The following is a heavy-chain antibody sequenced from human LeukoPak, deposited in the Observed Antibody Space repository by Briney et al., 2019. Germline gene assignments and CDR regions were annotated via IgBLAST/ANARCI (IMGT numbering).Heavy chain of an antibody. Sequence: GGSLRLSCAASGFTFSSYGMHWVRQAPGKGLEWVAFIRYDGSNKYYADPVKGRFTISRDNSKNTLYLQMNSLRAEDTAVYYCAKAPPSTVTTSDWFDPWGQGTLVTVSS. CDR2: IRYDGSNK. J-gene: IGHJ5*02. D-gene: IGHD4-17*01. CDR3: AKAPPSTVTTSDWFDP. V-gene: IGHV3-30*02. CDR1: GFTFSSYG.